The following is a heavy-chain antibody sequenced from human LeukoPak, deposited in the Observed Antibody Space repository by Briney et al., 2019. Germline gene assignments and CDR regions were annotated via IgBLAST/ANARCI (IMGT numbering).Heavy chain of an antibody. J-gene: IGHJ4*02. CDR1: GFTFTSYG. V-gene: IGHV3-21*01. CDR2: ISGSGGST. D-gene: IGHD2-15*01. Sequence: GGSLRLSCAASGFTFTSYGMSWVRQAPGRGLEWVSGISGSGGSTYYADSVKGRFTISRDNAKNSLYLQMNSLRAEDTAVYYCASLGLYCSGGSCSLDYWGQGTLVTVSS. CDR3: ASLGLYCSGGSCSLDY.